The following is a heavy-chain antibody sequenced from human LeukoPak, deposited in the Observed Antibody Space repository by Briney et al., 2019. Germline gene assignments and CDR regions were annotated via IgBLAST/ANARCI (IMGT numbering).Heavy chain of an antibody. D-gene: IGHD3-3*01. J-gene: IGHJ4*02. CDR3: ARGSSSIFGVVMAFLDY. V-gene: IGHV1-8*03. CDR2: MNPNSGNT. CDR1: GYASTSYD. Sequence: ASVKVSCKASGYASTSYDINWVRQATGQGLEWMGWMNPNSGNTGYAQKFQGRVTITRNTSISTAYMELSSLRSEDTAVYYCARGSSSIFGVVMAFLDYWGQGTLVTVSS.